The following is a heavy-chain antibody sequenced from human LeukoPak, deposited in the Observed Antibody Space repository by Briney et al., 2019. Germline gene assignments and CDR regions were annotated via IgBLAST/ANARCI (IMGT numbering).Heavy chain of an antibody. J-gene: IGHJ6*03. V-gene: IGHV3-30*03. CDR3: ARAGDLSYYDFWSGAGGDYYYYMDV. CDR2: ISYDGSNK. D-gene: IGHD3-3*01. Sequence: GGSLRLSCAASGFTFSSYGMHWVRQAPGKGLEWVAVISYDGSNKYYADSVKGRFTISRDNAKNSLYLQMNSLRAEDTAVYYCARAGDLSYYDFWSGAGGDYYYYMDVWGKGTTVTVSS. CDR1: GFTFSSYG.